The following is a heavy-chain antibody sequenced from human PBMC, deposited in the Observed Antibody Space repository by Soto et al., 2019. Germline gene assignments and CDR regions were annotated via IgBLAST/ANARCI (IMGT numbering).Heavy chain of an antibody. Sequence: EVQLVPSGAEVRKPGASLKISCKGSGYSFTNYWIGWVRQKPGKGLEWMGTIFPGDSDTRYSPSFQGHVTISADRSTSTAYLQWISLKASDPAMYYCARPKPPSFGRNSYSVLGYSYFDLWGRGPPVTVSS. D-gene: IGHD2-21*02. CDR2: IFPGDSDT. V-gene: IGHV5-51*01. CDR1: GYSFTNYW. CDR3: ARPKPPSFGRNSYSVLGYSYFDL. J-gene: IGHJ2*01.